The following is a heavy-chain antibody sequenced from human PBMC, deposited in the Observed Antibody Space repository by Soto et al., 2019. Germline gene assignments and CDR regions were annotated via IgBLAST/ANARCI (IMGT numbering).Heavy chain of an antibody. CDR1: GGSISSGGYY. CDR2: IYHTGST. Sequence: KASETLSLTCTVSGGSISSGGYYWSWIRQEPGKGLEWIGYIYHTGSTYYNPSLESRVIISVDTSERQFSLNLRLVTAADTAVYYCARLRIATNNYKWFDPWGQGTLVTVSS. D-gene: IGHD2-21*01. V-gene: IGHV4-31*03. J-gene: IGHJ5*02. CDR3: ARLRIATNNYKWFDP.